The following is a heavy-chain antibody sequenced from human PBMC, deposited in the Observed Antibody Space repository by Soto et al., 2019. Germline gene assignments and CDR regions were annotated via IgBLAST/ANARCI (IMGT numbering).Heavy chain of an antibody. V-gene: IGHV1-69*01. CDR3: ARGLGYDSTDYYYAY. CDR2: LIPIFGTA. Sequence: QVQLVQSGAEVRKPGSSVRVSCKASGGSFNRHTISWVRQAPGQGLEWMGGLIPIFGTANHAQKFQGRVTIIADESTSTVYMELSSLRSDDTAIYYCARGLGYDSTDYYYAYWCQGTLVIVSS. J-gene: IGHJ4*02. D-gene: IGHD3-22*01. CDR1: GGSFNRHT.